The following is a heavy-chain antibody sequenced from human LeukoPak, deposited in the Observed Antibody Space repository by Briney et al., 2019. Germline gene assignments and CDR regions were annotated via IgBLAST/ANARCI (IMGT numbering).Heavy chain of an antibody. CDR3: AKTGTTMSRNWYFDL. CDR2: ISYDGSNK. CDR1: GFTFSSYS. V-gene: IGHV3-30*04. Sequence: GGSLRLSCAASGFTFSSYSMHWVRQAPGKGLEWLAVISYDGSNKFYADSVKGRFTISRDNSKNTLYLQTNSLRAEDTAVYYCAKTGTTMSRNWYFDLWGRGTLVTVSS. D-gene: IGHD1-7*01. J-gene: IGHJ2*01.